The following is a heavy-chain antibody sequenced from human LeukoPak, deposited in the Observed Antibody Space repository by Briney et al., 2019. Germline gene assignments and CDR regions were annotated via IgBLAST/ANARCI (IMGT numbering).Heavy chain of an antibody. CDR3: DPHDSASQF. CDR2: ISSDGRIQ. CDR1: GFTFSIYA. D-gene: IGHD6-6*01. Sequence: PGRSLRLSCAASGFTFSIYAMHWVRQAPGKGLEWVAFISSDGRIQYYAYSVKGRFTISRDNSKNTLFLQMNGLRDEDTAVYYCDPHDSASQFWGQGTLVTVSS. V-gene: IGHV3-30*04. J-gene: IGHJ4*02.